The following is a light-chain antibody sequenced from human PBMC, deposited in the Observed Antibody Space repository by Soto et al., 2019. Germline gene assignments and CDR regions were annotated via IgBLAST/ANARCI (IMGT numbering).Light chain of an antibody. CDR2: DAS. CDR3: QQYNSYPSA. CDR1: QSISSW. V-gene: IGKV1-5*01. J-gene: IGKJ1*01. Sequence: DIQMTQSPSTLSASVGDRVTITCRASQSISSWLAWYQQKPGKAPKLLIYDASSLESGVPSRFSGSVSGTEDTLTISSLQPDDFATYYCQQYNSYPSAFGQGPKVEIK.